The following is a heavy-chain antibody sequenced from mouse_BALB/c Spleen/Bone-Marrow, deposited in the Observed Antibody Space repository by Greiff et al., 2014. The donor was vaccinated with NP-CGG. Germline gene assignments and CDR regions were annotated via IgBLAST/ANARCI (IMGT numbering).Heavy chain of an antibody. Sequence: EVNLVESGAELVKPGASVKLSCTASGFNIKDTYMHWVKQRPEHGLEWIGRIDPASGNTKYDPKFQGKATITADTSSNTAYLQLSSLTSEDTAVYYCARYYYGSSYFDYWGQGTTLTVSS. V-gene: IGHV14-3*02. CDR3: ARYYYGSSYFDY. D-gene: IGHD1-1*01. J-gene: IGHJ2*01. CDR1: GFNIKDTY. CDR2: IDPASGNT.